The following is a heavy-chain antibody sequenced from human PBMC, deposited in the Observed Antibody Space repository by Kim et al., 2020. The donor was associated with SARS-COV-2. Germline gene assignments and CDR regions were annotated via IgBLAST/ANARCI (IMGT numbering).Heavy chain of an antibody. D-gene: IGHD4-17*01. Sequence: GGSLRLSCAASGFTFSSYGMHWVRQAPGKGLEWVAVIWYDGSNKYYADSVKGRFTISRDNSKHTLYLQMNSLRAEDTAVYYWAREKDRNYGDYVAYWGQG. CDR1: GFTFSSYG. CDR2: IWYDGSNK. V-gene: IGHV3-33*01. CDR3: AREKDRNYGDYVAY. J-gene: IGHJ4*02.